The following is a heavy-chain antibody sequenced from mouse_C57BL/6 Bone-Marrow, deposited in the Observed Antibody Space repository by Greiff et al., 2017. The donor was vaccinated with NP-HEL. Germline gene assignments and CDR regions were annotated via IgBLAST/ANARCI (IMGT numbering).Heavy chain of an antibody. V-gene: IGHV1-69*01. Sequence: VQGVESGAELVMPGASVKLSCKASGYTFTSYWMHWVKQRPGQGLEWIGEIDPSDSYTNYNQKFKGKSTLTVDKSSSTAYMQLSSLTSEDSAVYYCARDGYYWYFDVWGTGTTVTVSS. CDR1: GYTFTSYW. CDR2: IDPSDSYT. CDR3: ARDGYYWYFDV. D-gene: IGHD2-3*01. J-gene: IGHJ1*03.